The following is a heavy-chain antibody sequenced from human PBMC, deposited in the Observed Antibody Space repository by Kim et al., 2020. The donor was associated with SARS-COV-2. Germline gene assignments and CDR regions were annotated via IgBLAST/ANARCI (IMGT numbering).Heavy chain of an antibody. Sequence: GGSLRLSCAASGFTFSSYAMSWVRQAPGKGLEWVSAISGSGGSTYYADSVKGRFTISRDNSKNTLYLQMNSLRAEDTAVYYCAKPLVQGSYDYYYYYGMDVWGQGTTVTVSS. CDR2: ISGSGGST. CDR3: AKPLVQGSYDYYYYYGMDV. V-gene: IGHV3-23*01. CDR1: GFTFSSYA. D-gene: IGHD1-26*01. J-gene: IGHJ6*02.